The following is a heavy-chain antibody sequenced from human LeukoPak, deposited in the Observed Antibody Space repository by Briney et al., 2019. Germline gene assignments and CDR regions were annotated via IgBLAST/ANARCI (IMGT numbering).Heavy chain of an antibody. V-gene: IGHV4-34*01. CDR3: ARACRFGVVIIYYYYGMDV. CDR1: GGSFSGYY. CDR2: INHSGST. D-gene: IGHD3-3*01. Sequence: PSETLSLTCAVYGGSFSGYYWSWIRQPPGKGLEWIGEINHSGSTNYNPSLKSRVTISVDTSKNQFSLKLSSVTAADTAVYYCARACRFGVVIIYYYYGMDVWGQGTTVTVSS. J-gene: IGHJ6*02.